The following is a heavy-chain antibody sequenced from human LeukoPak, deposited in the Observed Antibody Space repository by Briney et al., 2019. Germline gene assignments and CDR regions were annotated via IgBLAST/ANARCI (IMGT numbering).Heavy chain of an antibody. Sequence: GGSLRLSCAASGFTFSSYAMHWVRQAPGKGLEWVAVISYDGSNKYYADSVKGRFTISRDNSKNTLYLQMNSLRAEDTAVYYCAKDEAYDSSALFDYWGQGTLVTVSS. CDR3: AKDEAYDSSALFDY. V-gene: IGHV3-30-3*01. J-gene: IGHJ4*02. CDR1: GFTFSSYA. D-gene: IGHD3-22*01. CDR2: ISYDGSNK.